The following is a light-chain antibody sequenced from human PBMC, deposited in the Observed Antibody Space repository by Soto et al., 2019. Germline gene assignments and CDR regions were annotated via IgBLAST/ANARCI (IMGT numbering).Light chain of an antibody. CDR1: QSVSSSY. V-gene: IGKV3-20*01. CDR3: QQYGSSIFT. Sequence: EIVLTQSPGTLSLSPGERATLSCRASQSVSSSYLAWYQQKPGQAPRLLIYGASGRATGSPDRFSGSGSGTDFPLTISRLEPEDFAVYYCQQYGSSIFTFGPGTNVDIK. CDR2: GAS. J-gene: IGKJ3*01.